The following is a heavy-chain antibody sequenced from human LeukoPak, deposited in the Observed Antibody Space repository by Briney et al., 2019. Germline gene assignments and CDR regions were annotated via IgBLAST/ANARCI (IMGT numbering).Heavy chain of an antibody. V-gene: IGHV4-34*01. Sequence: SETLSLTCAVYGGSFSGYYWSWIRQPPGKGLEWIGEINHSGSTNYNPSLKSRVTISVDTSKNQFSLKLSSVTAADTAVYYCARGRGYSGSWYGTLYYFDYWGQGTLVTVSS. CDR1: GGSFSGYY. J-gene: IGHJ4*02. D-gene: IGHD6-13*01. CDR2: INHSGST. CDR3: ARGRGYSGSWYGTLYYFDY.